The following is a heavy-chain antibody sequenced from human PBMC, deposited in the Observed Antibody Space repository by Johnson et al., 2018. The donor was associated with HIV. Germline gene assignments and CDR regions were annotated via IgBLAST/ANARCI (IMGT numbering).Heavy chain of an antibody. D-gene: IGHD4-17*01. CDR3: TTDQVGRNYGGKYHI. V-gene: IGHV3-15*01. J-gene: IGHJ3*02. CDR1: GFTFINAW. CDR2: INTKNDGGAT. Sequence: VQLVESGGGLVKPGGSLRLSCAASGFTFINAWMNWVRQAPGKGLEWVGRINTKNDGGATEYAAPVKGRLYISRDDSKKTLYLQMNSLKTEDTGVYYCTTDQVGRNYGGKYHIWGQGTLVTVSS.